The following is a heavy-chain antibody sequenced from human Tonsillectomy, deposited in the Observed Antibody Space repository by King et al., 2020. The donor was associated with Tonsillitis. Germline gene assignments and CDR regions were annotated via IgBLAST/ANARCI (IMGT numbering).Heavy chain of an antibody. Sequence: VQLVESGGGVVQPGRSLRLSCAASGFPFSSYAMHWVRQAPGKGLEWVAVISYDGSNKYYADSVKGRFTISRDNSKNTLYLQMNSLRAEDTAVYYCARDVEMGDSRYYYYGMDVWGQGTTVIVSS. D-gene: IGHD5-24*01. CDR2: ISYDGSNK. V-gene: IGHV3-30-3*01. CDR1: GFPFSSYA. J-gene: IGHJ6*02. CDR3: ARDVEMGDSRYYYYGMDV.